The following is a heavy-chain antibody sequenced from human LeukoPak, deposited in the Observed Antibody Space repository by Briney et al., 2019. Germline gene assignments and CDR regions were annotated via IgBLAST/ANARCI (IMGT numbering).Heavy chain of an antibody. J-gene: IGHJ4*02. V-gene: IGHV1-18*01. D-gene: IGHD3-10*01. CDR3: AAGFYGSGSYFPY. CDR2: ISAYNGNT. Sequence: ASVKVSCKASGYSFTSYGISWVRQAPGQGLEWMGWISAYNGNTNYAQKLQGRVTMTTDTSTSTAYMELSRLRSEDTAVYYCAAGFYGSGSYFPYWGQGTLVTVSS. CDR1: GYSFTSYG.